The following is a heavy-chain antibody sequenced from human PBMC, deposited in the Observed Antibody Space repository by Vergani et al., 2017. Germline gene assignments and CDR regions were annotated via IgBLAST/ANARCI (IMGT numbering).Heavy chain of an antibody. CDR1: GFTFSSYA. D-gene: IGHD4-11*01. CDR3: AKDGSDDYTNYGWFGP. CDR2: ISGSGGST. J-gene: IGHJ5*02. V-gene: IGHV3-23*01. Sequence: EVQLLESGGGLVQPGGSLRLSCAASGFTFSSYAMSWVRQAPGKGLEWVSAISGSGGSTYYADSVKGRFTISRDNSNHTLYLQMNSLRAEDTAVYYCAKDGSDDYTNYGWFGPWGQGTLVTVSS.